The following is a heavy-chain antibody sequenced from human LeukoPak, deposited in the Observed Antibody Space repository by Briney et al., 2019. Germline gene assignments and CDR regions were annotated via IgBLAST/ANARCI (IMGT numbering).Heavy chain of an antibody. CDR3: AKGRNVAGTSENNWFDP. Sequence: GGSLRLSCAASGFTFSSYAMSWVRQARGKGLEWVSAISGSGGSTYYADSVKGRFTISRDNSKNTLYLQMNSLRAEDTAEYYCAKGRNVAGTSENNWFDPWGQGTLVTVSS. CDR1: GFTFSSYA. V-gene: IGHV3-23*01. CDR2: ISGSGGST. J-gene: IGHJ5*02. D-gene: IGHD6-19*01.